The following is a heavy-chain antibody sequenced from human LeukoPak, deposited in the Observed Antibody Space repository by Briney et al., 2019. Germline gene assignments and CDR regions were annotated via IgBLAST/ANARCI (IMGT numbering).Heavy chain of an antibody. CDR2: INSDGSST. Sequence: GGSLRLSCAASGFTFSSYWMHWVRQAPGKGLVWVSRINSDGSSTSYADSVKGRFTISRDNAKNTLYLQMNSLRAEDTAVYYCARDRGAYCSGGSCYSRNWFDPWGQGTLVTVSS. D-gene: IGHD2-15*01. J-gene: IGHJ5*02. V-gene: IGHV3-74*01. CDR3: ARDRGAYCSGGSCYSRNWFDP. CDR1: GFTFSSYW.